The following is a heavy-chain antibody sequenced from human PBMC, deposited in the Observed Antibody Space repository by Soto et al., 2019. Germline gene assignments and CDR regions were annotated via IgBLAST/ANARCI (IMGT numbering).Heavy chain of an antibody. D-gene: IGHD2-2*01. V-gene: IGHV1-69*13. J-gene: IGHJ5*02. Sequence: SVKVSCKASGGTFSSYAISWVRQAPGQGLEWMGGIIPIFGTANYAQKFQGRVTITADESTSTAYMELSSLRSEDTAVYYCARDPSYCISTSCHGAVWFDPWGQ. CDR2: IIPIFGTA. CDR3: ARDPSYCISTSCHGAVWFDP. CDR1: GGTFSSYA.